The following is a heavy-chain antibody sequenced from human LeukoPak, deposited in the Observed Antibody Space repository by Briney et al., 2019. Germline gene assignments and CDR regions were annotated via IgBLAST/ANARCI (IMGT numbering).Heavy chain of an antibody. CDR2: IWYDGSNK. J-gene: IGHJ6*02. CDR1: GFTFSSYG. CDR3: ARDSHGYSYGGGVGMDV. D-gene: IGHD5-18*01. Sequence: PGGSLRLSCAASGFTFSSYGMHWVRQAPGKGLEWVAVIWYDGSNKYYADSVKGRFTISRDNSKNTLYLQMNSLRAEDTAVYYCARDSHGYSYGGGVGMDVWGQGTTVTVSS. V-gene: IGHV3-33*01.